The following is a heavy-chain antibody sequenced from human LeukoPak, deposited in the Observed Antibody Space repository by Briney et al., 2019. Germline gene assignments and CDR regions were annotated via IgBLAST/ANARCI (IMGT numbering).Heavy chain of an antibody. J-gene: IGHJ4*02. CDR3: ARSVWPAYDFWSGYFDY. V-gene: IGHV4-59*08. CDR2: IYYSGST. Sequence: SETLSLTCTVSGGSISSYYWSWIRQPPGKGLEWIGYIYYSGSTNYNPSLKSRVTIPVDTSKNQFSLKLSSVTAADTAVYYCARSVWPAYDFWSGYFDYWGQGTLVTVSS. CDR1: GGSISSYY. D-gene: IGHD3-3*01.